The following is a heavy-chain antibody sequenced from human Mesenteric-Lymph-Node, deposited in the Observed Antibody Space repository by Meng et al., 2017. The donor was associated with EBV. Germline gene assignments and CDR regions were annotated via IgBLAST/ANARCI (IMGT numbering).Heavy chain of an antibody. D-gene: IGHD2-8*02. CDR3: ARIIGYCTGGVCYGDWFDP. CDR2: INHSGST. Sequence: QVPLQQWGAGLLKPSETLSLTCAVYGGSFSGYYWSWIRQPPGKGLEWIGEINHSGSTNYNPSLKSRVTISVDTSKNQFSLKLSSVTAADTAVYYCARIIGYCTGGVCYGDWFDPWGQGTLVTVSS. V-gene: IGHV4-34*01. J-gene: IGHJ5*02. CDR1: GGSFSGYY.